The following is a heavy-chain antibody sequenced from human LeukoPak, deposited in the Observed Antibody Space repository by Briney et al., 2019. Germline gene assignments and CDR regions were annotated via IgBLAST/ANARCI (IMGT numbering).Heavy chain of an antibody. D-gene: IGHD5-18*01. CDR3: VKDLGYPGYFDY. Sequence: PGASLRLSCAASGFTFSSYAMSWVRQAPGKGLEWVSAISSSGGSTYYADSVKGRFTISRDNSKNTLYLQMNSLRAEDTAVYYCVKDLGYPGYFDYWGQGTLVTVSS. J-gene: IGHJ4*02. V-gene: IGHV3-23*01. CDR2: ISSSGGST. CDR1: GFTFSSYA.